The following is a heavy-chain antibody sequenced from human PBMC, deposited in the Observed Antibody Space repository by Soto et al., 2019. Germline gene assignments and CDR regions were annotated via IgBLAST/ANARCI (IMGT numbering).Heavy chain of an antibody. CDR3: AKADTRTGLAGGDAFDI. D-gene: IGHD1-1*01. Sequence: EVQLLESGGGLVQPGGSLRLSCAASGFTFSSYTMTWVRQAPGKGLEWVSAISGSGGSTYYADSVKGRFTISRDNSKNTLKLQMNSLVSANTALCYCAKADTRTGLAGGDAFDIWGQGTMVTVSS. V-gene: IGHV3-23*01. J-gene: IGHJ3*02. CDR1: GFTFSSYT. CDR2: ISGSGGST.